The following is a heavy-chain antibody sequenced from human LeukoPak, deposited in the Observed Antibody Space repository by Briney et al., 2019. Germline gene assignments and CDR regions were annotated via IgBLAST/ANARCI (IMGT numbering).Heavy chain of an antibody. CDR2: ISGSGGST. V-gene: IGHV3-23*01. CDR3: ARDYYDGIGYYYEDY. Sequence: PGGSLRLSCVASGFTFSSYWMSWVRQAPGKGLEWVSGISGSGGSTYYADSVKGRFTISRDNSKNTLSLQMNSLRAEDTAVYYCARDYYDGIGYYYEDYWGQGTLVTVSS. D-gene: IGHD3-22*01. J-gene: IGHJ4*02. CDR1: GFTFSSYW.